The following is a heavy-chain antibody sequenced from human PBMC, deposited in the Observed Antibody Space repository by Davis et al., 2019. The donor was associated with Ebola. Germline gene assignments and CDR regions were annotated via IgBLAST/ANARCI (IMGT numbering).Heavy chain of an antibody. CDR2: INHRGST. CDR1: GGSFSGYY. Sequence: PSETLSLTCAVYGGSFSGYYWSWIRQPPGKGLKWIGEINHRGSTNYNPSLKSRVTITVDTSKNQFSLKLSSVTAADTAVYYCARAVAGTSDYWGQGTLVTVSS. V-gene: IGHV4-34*01. D-gene: IGHD6-13*01. J-gene: IGHJ4*02. CDR3: ARAVAGTSDY.